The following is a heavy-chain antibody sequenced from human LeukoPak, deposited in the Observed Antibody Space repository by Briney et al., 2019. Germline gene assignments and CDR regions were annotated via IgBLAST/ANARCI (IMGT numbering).Heavy chain of an antibody. V-gene: IGHV3-23*01. CDR2: ISGSGGST. CDR1: GFTVSSYA. Sequence: GGSLRLSCAASGFTVSSYAMSWVRQAPGKGLEWVSAISGSGGSTYYADSVKGRFTISRDNSKNSLYLQMNSLRAEDTAVYYCGRGSGSTLPSDYWGQGTLVTVSS. J-gene: IGHJ4*02. D-gene: IGHD3-10*01. CDR3: GRGSGSTLPSDY.